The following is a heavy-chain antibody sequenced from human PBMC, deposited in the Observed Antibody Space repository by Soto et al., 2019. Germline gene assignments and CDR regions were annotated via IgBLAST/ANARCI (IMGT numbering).Heavy chain of an antibody. CDR3: ARDLYFWSGYFYYYGMDV. CDR1: GFTFSSYA. D-gene: IGHD3-3*01. J-gene: IGHJ6*02. V-gene: IGHV3-30-3*01. CDR2: ISYDGSNK. Sequence: GGSLRLSCAASGFTFSSYAMHWVRQAPGKGLEWVAVISYDGSNKYYADSVKGRFTISRDNSKNTLYLQMNSLRAEDTAVYYCARDLYFWSGYFYYYGMDVWGQGTTVTVSS.